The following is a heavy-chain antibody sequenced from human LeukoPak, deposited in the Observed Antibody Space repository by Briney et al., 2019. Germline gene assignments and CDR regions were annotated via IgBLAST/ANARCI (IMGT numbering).Heavy chain of an antibody. Sequence: SVKLSCKASGGTFRSCAISCMRQAPGQWLELMGGITPIFGTANYAQKFQGRVTITADESTSTAYMELSSLRSEDTAVYYCASSPSTNYYDSSGYSFDYWGQGTLVTVSS. J-gene: IGHJ4*02. CDR2: ITPIFGTA. CDR1: GGTFRSCA. D-gene: IGHD3-22*01. V-gene: IGHV1-69*13. CDR3: ASSPSTNYYDSSGYSFDY.